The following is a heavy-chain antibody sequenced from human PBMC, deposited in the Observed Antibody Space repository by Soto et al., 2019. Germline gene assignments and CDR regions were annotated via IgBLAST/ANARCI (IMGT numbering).Heavy chain of an antibody. CDR2: IIPIFGTA. J-gene: IGHJ4*02. V-gene: IGHV1-69*13. CDR1: GGTFSSYA. D-gene: IGHD2-8*01. CDR3: VTKCNQPEAPFDS. Sequence: SVKVSCKASGGTFSSYAISWVRQAPGQGLGWMGGIIPIFGTANYAQKFQGRVTITADESTSTAYMELSSLRSEDTAVYYCVTKCNQPEAPFDSWGQGTLVTVSS.